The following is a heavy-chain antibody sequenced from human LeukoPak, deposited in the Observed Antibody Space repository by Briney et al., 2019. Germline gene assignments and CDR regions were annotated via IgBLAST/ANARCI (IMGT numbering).Heavy chain of an antibody. V-gene: IGHV1-69*05. CDR1: GGTSSSYA. D-gene: IGHD3-10*01. J-gene: IGHJ5*02. CDR3: ARGPMVRGVIIDNWFDP. CDR2: IIPIFGTA. Sequence: SVKVSCKASGGTSSSYAISWVRQAPGQGLEWMGRIIPIFGTANYAQKFQGRVTITTDESTSTAYMELSSLRSEDTAVYYCARGPMVRGVIIDNWFDPWGQGTLVTVSS.